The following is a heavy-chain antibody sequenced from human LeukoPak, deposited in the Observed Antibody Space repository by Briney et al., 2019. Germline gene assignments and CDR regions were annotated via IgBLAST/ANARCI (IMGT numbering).Heavy chain of an antibody. CDR1: GFTFSDFW. J-gene: IGHJ5*02. CDR2: IKEDGSEK. CDR3: ARDAKWFDP. V-gene: IGHV3-7*03. Sequence: GGSLSLSCAASGFTFSDFWMSWVRQAPGKGLEWVAHIKEDGSEKNCVDSVKGRVTISRDNAKNSLYLQMNSLRAEDTAVYYCARDAKWFDPWGQGTLVTVSS.